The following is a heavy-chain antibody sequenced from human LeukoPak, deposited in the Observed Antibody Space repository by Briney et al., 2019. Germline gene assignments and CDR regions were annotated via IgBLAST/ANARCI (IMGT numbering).Heavy chain of an antibody. J-gene: IGHJ6*02. Sequence: ASVKVSFKASGSTFTFYGFAWVWQRPGQGLGWMGVIGAYNGNTNYAQRLQGRVTMTTDTSTSKAYMELRSLRSDDTAVYYCARAFGIAAAKGYYYGMDVWGQGTTVTVSS. CDR1: GSTFTFYG. CDR2: IGAYNGNT. D-gene: IGHD6-13*01. V-gene: IGHV1-18*01. CDR3: ARAFGIAAAKGYYYGMDV.